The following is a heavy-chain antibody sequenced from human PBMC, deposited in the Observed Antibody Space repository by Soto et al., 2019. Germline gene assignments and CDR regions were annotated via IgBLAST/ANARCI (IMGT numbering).Heavy chain of an antibody. CDR1: GYTFTSYG. J-gene: IGHJ4*02. V-gene: IGHV1-18*01. CDR2: ISAYNGNT. D-gene: IGHD4-17*01. CDR3: ARDLYGDQRRYFDY. Sequence: QVQLVQSGAEVKKPGASVQVSCKASGYTFTSYGISWARQAPGQGLAWMGWISAYNGNTNYAQTLQGRGTMTTDTSTSTADMELRSLRSDDTAVYYCARDLYGDQRRYFDYWGQGTLVTVSS.